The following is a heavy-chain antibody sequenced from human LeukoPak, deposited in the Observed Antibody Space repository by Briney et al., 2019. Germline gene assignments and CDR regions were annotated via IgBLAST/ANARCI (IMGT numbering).Heavy chain of an antibody. CDR2: ISGSGGST. V-gene: IGHV3-23*01. CDR1: GFTFSSYA. CDR3: AKALSEICCSCTSCYLLDF. Sequence: GGSLRLSCAASGFTFSSYAMSWVRQAPGKGLEWVSAISGSGGSTYYADSVKGRFTISRDNSKNTPYLQINSTRADDTAAYYCAKALSEICCSCTSCYLLDFWGQGTMVTVSS. D-gene: IGHD2-2*01. J-gene: IGHJ4*02.